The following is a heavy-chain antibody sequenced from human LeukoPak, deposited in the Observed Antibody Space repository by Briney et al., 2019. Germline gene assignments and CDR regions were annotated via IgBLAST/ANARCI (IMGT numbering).Heavy chain of an antibody. J-gene: IGHJ6*02. CDR2: IYYSVST. CDR3: ARVRSARPYYYGMDV. D-gene: IGHD6-25*01. Sequence: SETLSLTCTVSGGSISSYYWSWIRQPPGKGLEWIGYIYYSVSTNYNPSLKSRVTISVDTSKNQFSLKLSSVTAADTAVYYCARVRSARPYYYGMDVWGQGTTVTVSS. CDR1: GGSISSYY. V-gene: IGHV4-59*01.